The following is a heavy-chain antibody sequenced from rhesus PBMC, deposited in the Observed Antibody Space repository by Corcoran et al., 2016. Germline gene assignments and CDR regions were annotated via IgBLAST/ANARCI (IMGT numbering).Heavy chain of an antibody. CDR3: AESNWNDGVQFDY. V-gene: IGHV3S5*01. CDR2: ISYTGGST. CDR1: GFTFSSYG. Sequence: EVQLVETGGGLVQPGGSLRRSCAASGFTFSSYGMSWVRQAPGKGRVWVSGISYTGGSTYYAASVQGRFTISRDNSKNTLSLQMNSLRAEDTAVYYCAESNWNDGVQFDYWGQGVLVTVSS. J-gene: IGHJ4*01. D-gene: IGHD1-7*02.